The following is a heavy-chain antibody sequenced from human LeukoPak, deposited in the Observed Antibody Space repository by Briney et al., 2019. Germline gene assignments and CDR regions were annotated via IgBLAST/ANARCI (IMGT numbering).Heavy chain of an antibody. CDR1: GFTFDDYA. Sequence: GGSLRLSCAASGFTFDDYAMHWVRQAPGKGLEWVSGISWNSGSRGYADSVKGRFTISRDNAKNSLYLQMNSLRAEDTALYYCAKDIGTIAVAGTLPAFDIWGEGTMVTVSS. D-gene: IGHD6-19*01. CDR2: ISWNSGSR. CDR3: AKDIGTIAVAGTLPAFDI. J-gene: IGHJ3*02. V-gene: IGHV3-9*01.